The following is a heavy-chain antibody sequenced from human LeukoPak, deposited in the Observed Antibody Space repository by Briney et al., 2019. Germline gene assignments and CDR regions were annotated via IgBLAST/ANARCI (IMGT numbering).Heavy chain of an antibody. D-gene: IGHD3-10*01. Sequence: GGSLRLSCAVSGFTFSSYGMHWVRQAPGKGLEWVAVISYDGSKKYYADSVKGRFTISRDNSKNTLYLQMNSLRAEDTAVYYCAKDTYYYGSGSYSIDYWGQGTLVTVSS. J-gene: IGHJ4*02. V-gene: IGHV3-30*18. CDR3: AKDTYYYGSGSYSIDY. CDR1: GFTFSSYG. CDR2: ISYDGSKK.